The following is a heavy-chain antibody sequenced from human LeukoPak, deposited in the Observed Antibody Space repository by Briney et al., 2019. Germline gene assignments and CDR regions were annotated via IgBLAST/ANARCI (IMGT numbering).Heavy chain of an antibody. Sequence: PGGSLRLSCAASGFTFSSYAMHWVRQAPGKGLEWVAVISYDGSNKYYADSVKGRFTISRDNSKNTLYLQMNSLRAEDTVVYYCARDYIRWFGESYGMDVWGQGTTVTVSS. CDR3: ARDYIRWFGESYGMDV. CDR2: ISYDGSNK. J-gene: IGHJ6*02. V-gene: IGHV3-30*04. D-gene: IGHD3-10*01. CDR1: GFTFSSYA.